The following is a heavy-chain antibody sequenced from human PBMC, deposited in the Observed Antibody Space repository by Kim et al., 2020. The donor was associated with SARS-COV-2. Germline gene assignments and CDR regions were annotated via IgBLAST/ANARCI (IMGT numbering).Heavy chain of an antibody. CDR3: ARVRHRLLLVRNYYGMDV. CDR2: ISHSGST. CDR1: GGSFSGYY. V-gene: IGHV4-34*01. Sequence: SETLSLTCAVYGGSFSGYYWSWIRQPPGKGLEWIGEISHSGSTNYNPSLKSRVTISVDTSKNQFSLKLSSVTAADTAVYYCARVRHRLLLVRNYYGMDVWGRGTTVTVSS. J-gene: IGHJ6*02. D-gene: IGHD2-2*01.